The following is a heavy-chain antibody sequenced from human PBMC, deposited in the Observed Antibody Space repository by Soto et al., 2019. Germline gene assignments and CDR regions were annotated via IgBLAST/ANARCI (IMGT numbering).Heavy chain of an antibody. D-gene: IGHD2-15*01. CDR2: IFYSGST. CDR1: GDSISSGNYY. V-gene: IGHV4-31*03. J-gene: IGHJ4*02. Sequence: QVQLQESGPGLVKPSQTLSLTCTVSGDSISSGNYYWSWIRQHPGKGLEWIGYIFYSGSTYYNPSLQSRVTISVDTSRNQFSLRLSSVTAADTAVYYCARGGPGDIVVVAPIDYWGQGTLVTVSS. CDR3: ARGGPGDIVVVAPIDY.